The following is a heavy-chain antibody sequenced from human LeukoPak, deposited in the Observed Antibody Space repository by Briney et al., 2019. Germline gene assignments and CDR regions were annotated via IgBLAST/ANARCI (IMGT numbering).Heavy chain of an antibody. Sequence: ETLSLTRAVYGGSFSGYYWSWVRQAPGKGLEWVSAISGSGDSTDYADSVKGRFTISRDNPKNTQYLQMNSLRAEDTAVYYCAKVMIIAAAGNGYYFDYWGQGTLVTVSS. CDR3: AKVMIIAAAGNGYYFDY. J-gene: IGHJ4*02. CDR2: ISGSGDST. D-gene: IGHD6-13*01. CDR1: GGSFSGYY. V-gene: IGHV3-23*01.